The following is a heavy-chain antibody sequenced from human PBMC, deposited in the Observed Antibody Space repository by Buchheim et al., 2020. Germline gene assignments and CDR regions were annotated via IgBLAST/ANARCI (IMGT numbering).Heavy chain of an antibody. CDR1: GGSFSGYY. CDR3: ARASGIAAAGTLVY. J-gene: IGHJ4*02. Sequence: QVQLQQWGAGLLKPSETLSLTCAVYGGSFSGYYWSWIRQPPGKGLEWIGEINHSGSTNYNPSLKSRVTISVDTSQNQFSLKLSSVTAADTAVYYCARASGIAAAGTLVYWGQGTL. CDR2: INHSGST. V-gene: IGHV4-34*01. D-gene: IGHD6-13*01.